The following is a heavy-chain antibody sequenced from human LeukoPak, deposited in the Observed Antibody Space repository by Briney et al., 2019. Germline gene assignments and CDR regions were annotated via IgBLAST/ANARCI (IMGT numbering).Heavy chain of an antibody. J-gene: IGHJ4*02. Sequence: GRSLRLSCAASGFTFDDYAMHWVRQAPGKGLEWVSGISWNSGSIGYADSVKGRFTISRDNAKNSLYLQMNSLRAEDTALYYCAKAYYYDSSGYYYDYWGQGTLVTVSS. CDR2: ISWNSGSI. CDR3: AKAYYYDSSGYYYDY. D-gene: IGHD3-22*01. CDR1: GFTFDDYA. V-gene: IGHV3-9*01.